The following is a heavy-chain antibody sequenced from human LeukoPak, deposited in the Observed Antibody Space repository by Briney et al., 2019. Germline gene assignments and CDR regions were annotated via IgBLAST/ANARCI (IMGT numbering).Heavy chain of an antibody. CDR2: IYYSGST. CDR3: ARGKVGAARVNYYYYGTDV. Sequence: SETLSLTCTVSGGSISSYYWSWIRQPPGKGLEWIGYIYYSGSTNYNPSLKSRVTISVDTSKNQFSLKLSSVTAADTAVYYCARGKVGAARVNYYYYGTDVWGQGTTVTVSS. J-gene: IGHJ6*02. CDR1: GGSISSYY. V-gene: IGHV4-59*01. D-gene: IGHD1-26*01.